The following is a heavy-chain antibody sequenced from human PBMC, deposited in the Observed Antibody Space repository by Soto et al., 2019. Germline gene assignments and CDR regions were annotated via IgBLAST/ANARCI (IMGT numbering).Heavy chain of an antibody. CDR3: ARVLRSGNTGYAFDI. J-gene: IGHJ3*02. Sequence: VGSLRLSCAASGFTVSSNYMTWVRQAPGKGLEWVSLVYSGGDSYFADSVKGRFTISRDNSKNTLSLQMNSLRAEDTAVYFCARVLRSGNTGYAFDIWGQGTMVTVSS. CDR1: GFTVSSNY. CDR2: VYSGGDS. V-gene: IGHV3-66*01. D-gene: IGHD1-26*01.